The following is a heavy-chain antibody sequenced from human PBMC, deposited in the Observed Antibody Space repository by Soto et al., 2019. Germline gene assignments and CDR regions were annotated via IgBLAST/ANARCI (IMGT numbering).Heavy chain of an antibody. D-gene: IGHD2-21*02. Sequence: QVRMVESGGGVVQPGRSLRLSCAGSGFSFSSYVLSWVGQAPGRGLEWVAATSYDGNNRYYADSVKGRFIISRDNSKNTLDLEMETPRPEDTAVYYCAGVYYGGDSVNNFWGQGTPVTVSS. CDR3: AGVYYGGDSVNNF. V-gene: IGHV3-30-3*01. J-gene: IGHJ4*02. CDR1: GFSFSSYV. CDR2: TSYDGNNR.